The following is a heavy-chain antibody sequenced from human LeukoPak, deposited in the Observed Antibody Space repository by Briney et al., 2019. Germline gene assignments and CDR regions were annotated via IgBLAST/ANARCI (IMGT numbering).Heavy chain of an antibody. CDR2: IRSNSDGGTI. Sequence: GGSLRLSCVASGITFSTYAMSWVCQAPGKGLEWVGRIRSNSDGGTIDYAAPVKGRFTLSRDDSKTTLYLQMNSLQTEDTAVYYCATDFYDSTWGQGTLVTVSS. V-gene: IGHV3-15*01. D-gene: IGHD3-22*01. CDR3: ATDFYDST. J-gene: IGHJ5*02. CDR1: GITFSTYA.